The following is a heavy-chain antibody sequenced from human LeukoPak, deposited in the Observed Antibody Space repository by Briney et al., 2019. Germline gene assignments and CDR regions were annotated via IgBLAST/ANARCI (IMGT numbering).Heavy chain of an antibody. CDR2: IYYSGST. CDR3: ARWTDYYDSSGYFDY. J-gene: IGHJ4*02. CDR1: GGSISSGGYY. V-gene: IGHV4-31*03. Sequence: SETLSLTCTVSGGSISSGGYYWSWIRQHPGKGLEWIGYIYYSGSTYYNPSLKSRVTISVDTSKNQFSLKLSSVTAADTAVYYCARWTDYYDSSGYFDYWGQGTPVTVSS. D-gene: IGHD3-22*01.